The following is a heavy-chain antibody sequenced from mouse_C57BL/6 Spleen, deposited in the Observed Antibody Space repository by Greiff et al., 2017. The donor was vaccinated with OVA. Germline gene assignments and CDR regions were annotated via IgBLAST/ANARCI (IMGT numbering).Heavy chain of an antibody. V-gene: IGHV5-9-1*02. CDR2: ISSGGDYI. CDR3: TRELRGYAMDY. CDR1: GFTFSSYA. Sequence: EVQVVESGEGLVKPGGSLKLSCAASGFTFSSYAMSWVRQTPEKRLEWVAYISSGGDYIYYADTVKGRFTISRDNARNTLYLQMSSLKSEDTAMYYCTRELRGYAMDYWGQGTSVTVSS. J-gene: IGHJ4*01.